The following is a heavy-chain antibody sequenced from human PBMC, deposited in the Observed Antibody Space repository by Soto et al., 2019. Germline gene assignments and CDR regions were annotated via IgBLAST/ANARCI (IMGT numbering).Heavy chain of an antibody. CDR1: ESTFSSYG. V-gene: IGHV3-23*01. CDR2: VRGSAGNA. CDR3: AKHLWFGESGFDP. Sequence: EVQLLESGEGLVQPGGSLRVSCAGPESTFSSYGMSWVGQVQGKGLEWVSTVRGSAGNANYADSVKGRFTISRDDSTNTVHLQMNSLRPDDTAVYYCAKHLWFGESGFDPWGQGTLVVVSS. D-gene: IGHD3-10*01. J-gene: IGHJ5*02.